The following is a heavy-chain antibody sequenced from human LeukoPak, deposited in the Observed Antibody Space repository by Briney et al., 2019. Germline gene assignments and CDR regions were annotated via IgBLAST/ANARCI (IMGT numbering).Heavy chain of an antibody. J-gene: IGHJ4*02. CDR3: ASSVKGYDSSGYYSHFDY. Sequence: ASVKVSCKASGGTFSSYAISWVRQAPGQGLEWMGGIIPIFGTANYAQKFQGRVTITADESTSTAYMELSSLRSGDTAVYYCASSVKGYDSSGYYSHFDYWGQGTLVTVSS. CDR1: GGTFSSYA. CDR2: IIPIFGTA. D-gene: IGHD3-22*01. V-gene: IGHV1-69*13.